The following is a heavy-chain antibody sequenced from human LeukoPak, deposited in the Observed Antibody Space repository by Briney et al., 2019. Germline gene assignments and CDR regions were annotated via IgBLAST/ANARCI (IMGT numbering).Heavy chain of an antibody. J-gene: IGHJ4*02. CDR2: VSYSGGT. CDR3: ARLSTYYDSWSPLDY. CDR1: GASVSSHY. Sequence: PSETLSLTCTVSGASVSSHYWSWIRQPPGKGQEWIGYVSYSGGTNYNPSLKSRVTISLDTSKDQFSLRLNSVTPADTAVYYCARLSTYYDSWSPLDYWGQGTLVTVPS. V-gene: IGHV4-59*02. D-gene: IGHD3-3*01.